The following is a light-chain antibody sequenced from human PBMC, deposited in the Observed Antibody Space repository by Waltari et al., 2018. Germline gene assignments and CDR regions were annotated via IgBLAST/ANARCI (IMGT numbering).Light chain of an antibody. CDR2: EVN. CDR3: SSYTGGSTPWV. Sequence: QSALTQPASVSGSPGPPIPISCSRTSSHVGSYNRFSWSQQHPDKTPNLMIYEVNNRPSGISNRFSGSKAGNTASLTISGLQTEDEADYYCSSYTGGSTPWVFGGGTKLTVL. CDR1: SSHVGSYNR. J-gene: IGLJ3*02. V-gene: IGLV2-23*02.